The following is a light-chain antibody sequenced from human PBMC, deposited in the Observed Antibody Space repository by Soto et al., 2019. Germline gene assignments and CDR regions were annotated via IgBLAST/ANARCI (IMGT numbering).Light chain of an antibody. CDR2: AAS. J-gene: IGKJ2*01. Sequence: DIQMTQSPSSLSASVGDRVTFTCRASQTISNYLNWYQQKPGEAPELLIYAASTLRGGVPSRFSGSGSGTDFTLTINSLQPEDFAVYYCQQRSNWYTFGQGTKLEIK. CDR1: QTISNY. CDR3: QQRSNWYT. V-gene: IGKV1-39*01.